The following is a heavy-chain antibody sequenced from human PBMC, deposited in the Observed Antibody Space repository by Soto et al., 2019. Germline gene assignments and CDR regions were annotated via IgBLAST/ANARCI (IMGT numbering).Heavy chain of an antibody. V-gene: IGHV4-39*01. D-gene: IGHD4-17*01. CDR3: LRQWTTVPTQEFLDY. J-gene: IGHJ4*02. CDR2: VYYRGRS. CDR1: GGSVTNSSYY. Sequence: SETLSLTFTVSGGSVTNSSYYWGWIRQSPGKGLEWIGSVYYRGRSYSKSSVKSRVTISVDTSKNRFSLSLNSVTASDTAVYFCLRQWTTVPTQEFLDYWAPGAL.